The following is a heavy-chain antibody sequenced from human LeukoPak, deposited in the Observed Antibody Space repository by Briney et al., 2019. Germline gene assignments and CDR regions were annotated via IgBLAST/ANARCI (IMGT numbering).Heavy chain of an antibody. CDR2: ISSSDSTT. Sequence: GXSLRRSCAASGFTFSSYEMNWVRQAPGKGVEWGSYISSSDSTTYYADSVKGRFTIYRDKEKNSLYLRMNSLRVEDTAVYYCARVLYDSSGYYLNYFDYWGQGTLVTVSS. J-gene: IGHJ4*02. CDR3: ARVLYDSSGYYLNYFDY. CDR1: GFTFSSYE. D-gene: IGHD3-22*01. V-gene: IGHV3-48*03.